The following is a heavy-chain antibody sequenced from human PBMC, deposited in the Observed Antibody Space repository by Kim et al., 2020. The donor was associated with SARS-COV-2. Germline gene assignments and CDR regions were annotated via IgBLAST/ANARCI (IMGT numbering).Heavy chain of an antibody. J-gene: IGHJ4*02. V-gene: IGHV3-7*01. D-gene: IGHD2-8*01. CDR1: GFTFNNYW. CDR3: ARLGPGGSMEMVYAIAFDY. Sequence: GGSLRLSCAASGFTFNNYWMSWVRQAPGKGLEWVANIKQDGSERYYMDSVKGRFTISRDNAKNSLYLQMNSLRAEDTAVYYCARLGPGGSMEMVYAIAFDYWGQGTLVTVSS. CDR2: IKQDGSER.